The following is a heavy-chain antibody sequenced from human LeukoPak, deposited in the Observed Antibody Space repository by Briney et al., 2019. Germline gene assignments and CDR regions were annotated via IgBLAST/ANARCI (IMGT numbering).Heavy chain of an antibody. CDR2: IFTSGST. CDR3: ASSRFGELHY. V-gene: IGHV4-4*09. CDR1: GGSIRNYY. Sequence: RPSETLSLTCTVSGGSIRNYYWSWIRQPAGKGLEWIGHIFTSGSTNYNPSLKSRVTISVDTSKNQFSLKLSSVTAADTAVYYCASSRFGELHYWGQGTLVTVSS. D-gene: IGHD3-10*01. J-gene: IGHJ4*02.